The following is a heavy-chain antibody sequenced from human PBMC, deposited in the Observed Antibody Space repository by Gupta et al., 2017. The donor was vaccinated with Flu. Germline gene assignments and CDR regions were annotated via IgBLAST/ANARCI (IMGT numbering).Heavy chain of an antibody. Sequence: YYADSVKGRFTISRDNAKNSLYLQMNSLRAEDTAVYYCARQGQQLVRYYYYYMDVWGKGTTVTVSS. V-gene: IGHV3-48*03. D-gene: IGHD6-13*01. CDR3: ARQGQQLVRYYYYYMDV. J-gene: IGHJ6*03.